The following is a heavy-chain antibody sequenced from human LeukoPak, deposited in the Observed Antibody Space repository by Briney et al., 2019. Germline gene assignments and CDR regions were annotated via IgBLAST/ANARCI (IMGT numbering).Heavy chain of an antibody. J-gene: IGHJ4*02. Sequence: PSETLSLTCTVSGGSISSNYWSWIRQPPGKGVEWIGYIYYSGSTNYNPSLKSRVTISVDTSKNQFSLKLSSVTAADTAVYYCASYGDYENTFDYWGQGTLVTVSS. D-gene: IGHD4-17*01. CDR2: IYYSGST. V-gene: IGHV4-59*08. CDR3: ASYGDYENTFDY. CDR1: GGSISSNY.